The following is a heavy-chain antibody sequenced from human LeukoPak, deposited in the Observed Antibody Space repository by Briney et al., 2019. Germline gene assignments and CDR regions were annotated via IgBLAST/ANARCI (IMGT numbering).Heavy chain of an antibody. D-gene: IGHD3-22*01. V-gene: IGHV1-2*02. CDR3: ARVSGWVISEFEFDY. CDR1: GYTFTGYY. Sequence: ASVKVSCKASGYTFTGYYMHWVREAPGQGLEWMGWINPNSGGTNYAQKFQGRVTMTRDTSISTAYMELSRLRSDDTAVYYCARVSGWVISEFEFDYWGQGTLVTVSS. J-gene: IGHJ4*02. CDR2: INPNSGGT.